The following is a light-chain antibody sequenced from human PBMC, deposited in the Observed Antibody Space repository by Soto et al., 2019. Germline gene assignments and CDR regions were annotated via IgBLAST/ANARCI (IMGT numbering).Light chain of an antibody. V-gene: IGKV3-11*01. CDR3: QQRSNRLT. Sequence: EIVLTQSPATLSLSPGERATLSCRASQSVSSYLAWYQQKPGQAPRLLIYDASNRATGIPARFSGSGSGTDFTLTISSLEPEDFAVYYCQQRSNRLTFGQGTRLEIK. CDR2: DAS. CDR1: QSVSSY. J-gene: IGKJ5*01.